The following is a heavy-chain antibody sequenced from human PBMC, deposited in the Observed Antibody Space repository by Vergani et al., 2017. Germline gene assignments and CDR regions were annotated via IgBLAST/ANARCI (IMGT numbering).Heavy chain of an antibody. CDR3: ATSIASRPCGRENYYYYYYMDV. CDR1: GGTFSSYA. Sequence: QVQLVQSGAEVKKPGSSVKVSCKASGGTFSSYAISWVRQAPGQGLEWMGGIIPIFGTANYAQKFQGRVTITADESTSTAYMELSSLRSEDTAVYYCATSIASRPCGRENYYYYYYMDVWGKGTTVTVSS. J-gene: IGHJ6*03. V-gene: IGHV1-69*01. D-gene: IGHD6-6*01. CDR2: IIPIFGTA.